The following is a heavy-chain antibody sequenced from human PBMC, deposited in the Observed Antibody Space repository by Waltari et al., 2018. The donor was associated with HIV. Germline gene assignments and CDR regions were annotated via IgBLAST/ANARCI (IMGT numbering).Heavy chain of an antibody. V-gene: IGHV3-21*01. J-gene: IGHJ4*02. CDR1: GFTFSSYS. Sequence: EVQLVESGGGLVKPGGSLRLSCAASGFTFSSYSMNWVRQAPGKGLEWVSSISSSSSYIYYADSVKGRFTISRDNAKNSLYLQMNSLRAEDTAVYYCARDPLGYGSGSYYKGRDRHFDYWGQGTLVTVSS. D-gene: IGHD3-10*01. CDR3: ARDPLGYGSGSYYKGRDRHFDY. CDR2: ISSSSSYI.